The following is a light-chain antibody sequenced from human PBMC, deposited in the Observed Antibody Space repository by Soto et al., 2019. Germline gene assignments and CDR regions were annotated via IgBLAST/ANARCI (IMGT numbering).Light chain of an antibody. CDR1: SSNIGAGYD. J-gene: IGLJ7*01. CDR2: GNS. V-gene: IGLV1-40*01. Sequence: QSVLTLPPSVSGAPGQRVTISCTGSSSNIGAGYDVHWYQQLPGTAPKLLIYGNSNRPSGVPDRFSGSKSGTSVSLAITGFQAEDEADYYCLSYDSSLSGAVFGRGTQLTVL. CDR3: LSYDSSLSGAV.